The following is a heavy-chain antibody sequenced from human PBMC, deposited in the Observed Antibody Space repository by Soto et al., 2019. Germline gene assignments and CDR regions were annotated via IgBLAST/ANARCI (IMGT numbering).Heavy chain of an antibody. J-gene: IGHJ4*02. Sequence: QVQLQESGPGLVKPSQTLSLTCTVSGGSISSGDYYWSWIRQPPGKGLEWIGYIYYSGSTYYNPSLKSRVTISVDTSKNQFSLKLSSVTAADTAVYYCARAGPSSSWYMYYFDYWGQGTLVTVSS. CDR3: ARAGPSSSWYMYYFDY. CDR1: GGSISSGDYY. CDR2: IYYSGST. D-gene: IGHD6-13*01. V-gene: IGHV4-30-4*01.